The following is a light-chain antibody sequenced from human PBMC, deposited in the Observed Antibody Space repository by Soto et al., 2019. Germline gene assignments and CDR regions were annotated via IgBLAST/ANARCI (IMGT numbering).Light chain of an antibody. CDR3: QQYDSSLFT. CDR1: HSVSSSR. CDR2: DAS. J-gene: IGKJ3*01. Sequence: EIVLTQSPGTLSLSPGERATLSCRASHSVSSSRLAGYQQRPGQAPRVLIYDASTRAAGIPDRFSGSGSETDFTLTISRLEPEDFAVYYCQQYDSSLFTFGPGTKVYIK. V-gene: IGKV3-20*01.